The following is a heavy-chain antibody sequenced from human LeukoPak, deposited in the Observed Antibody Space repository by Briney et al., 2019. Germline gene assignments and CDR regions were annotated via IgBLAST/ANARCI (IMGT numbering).Heavy chain of an antibody. D-gene: IGHD3-3*01. Sequence: GGSLRLSCAASGFTFSSYAMSWVRQAPGKGLERVSAISGSGGSAYYADSVKGRFTISRDNSKNTLYLQMNSLRAEDTAVYYCAKDLARFFGYWGQGTLVTVSS. CDR3: AKDLARFFGY. CDR1: GFTFSSYA. J-gene: IGHJ4*02. V-gene: IGHV3-23*01. CDR2: ISGSGGSA.